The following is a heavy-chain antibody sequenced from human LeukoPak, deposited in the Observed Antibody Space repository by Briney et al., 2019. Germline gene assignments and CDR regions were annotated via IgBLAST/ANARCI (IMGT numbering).Heavy chain of an antibody. CDR3: ARALIMTPGGP. CDR1: GGTFSSYA. J-gene: IGHJ5*02. D-gene: IGHD3-16*01. V-gene: IGHV1-69*04. CDR2: IIPILGIA. Sequence: GASVKVSCKASGGTFSSYAISWVRQAPGQGLEWMGRIIPILGIANYAQKFQGRVTITADKSTSTAYMELSSLRSDDTAVYYCARALIMTPGGPWGQGTLVTVSS.